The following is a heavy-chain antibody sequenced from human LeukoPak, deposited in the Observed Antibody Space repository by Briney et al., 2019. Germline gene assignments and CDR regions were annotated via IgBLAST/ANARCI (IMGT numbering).Heavy chain of an antibody. J-gene: IGHJ4*02. V-gene: IGHV4-30-2*01. CDR2: IYHSGST. Sequence: SETLSLTCAVSGGSISSGGYSWSWIRQPPGKGLEWIGYIYHSGSTYYNPSLKSRVTISVDRSKNQFSLKLSSVTAADTAVYYCARLRVTVVVPAASFDYWGQGTLVTVSS. CDR3: ARLRVTVVVPAASFDY. D-gene: IGHD2-2*01. CDR1: GGSISSGGYS.